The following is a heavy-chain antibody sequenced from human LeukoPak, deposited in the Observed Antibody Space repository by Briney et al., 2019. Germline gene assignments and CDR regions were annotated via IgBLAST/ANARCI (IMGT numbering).Heavy chain of an antibody. CDR1: GFTFSSYG. D-gene: IGHD3-22*01. V-gene: IGHV3-33*01. Sequence: PGRSLRLSCAASGFTFSSYGMHWVRQAPGKGLEWVAVIWYDGSNKYYADSVKGRFTISRDNSKNTLYLQMNSLRAEDTAVYYCAREGDNYYDTANWFDPWGQGTQVTVSS. J-gene: IGHJ5*02. CDR2: IWYDGSNK. CDR3: AREGDNYYDTANWFDP.